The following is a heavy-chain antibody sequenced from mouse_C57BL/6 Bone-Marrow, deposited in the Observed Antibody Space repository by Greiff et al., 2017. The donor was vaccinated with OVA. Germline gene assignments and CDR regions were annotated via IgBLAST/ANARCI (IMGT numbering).Heavy chain of an antibody. D-gene: IGHD1-1*01. V-gene: IGHV1-72*01. J-gene: IGHJ2*01. CDR3: ARSDYGSSYGKLDYYFDY. Sequence: QVQLKQPGAELVKPGASVKLSCKASGYTFTSYWMHWVKQRPGRGLEWIGRIDPNSGGTKYNEKFKSKATLTVDKPSSTAYMQLSSLTSEDSAVYYCARSDYGSSYGKLDYYFDYWGQGTTLTVSS. CDR1: GYTFTSYW. CDR2: IDPNSGGT.